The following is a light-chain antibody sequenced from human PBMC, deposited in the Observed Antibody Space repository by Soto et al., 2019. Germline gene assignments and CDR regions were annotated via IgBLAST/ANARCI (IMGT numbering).Light chain of an antibody. V-gene: IGKV3-20*01. CDR2: GAS. Sequence: DIVLTQSPGTLSLSPGDRATLSCRASQSVSTSYLAWYQQKPGQAPRLLIYGASSRATGIPARFSGSGSGTDFTLTISGLEPEDFAVYYCQQYGNSRVTFGQGTKVEIK. J-gene: IGKJ1*01. CDR3: QQYGNSRVT. CDR1: QSVSTSY.